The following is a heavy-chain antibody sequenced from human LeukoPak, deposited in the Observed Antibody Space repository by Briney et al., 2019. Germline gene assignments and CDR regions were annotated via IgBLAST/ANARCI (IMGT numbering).Heavy chain of an antibody. D-gene: IGHD3-3*01. Sequence: GGSLRLSCAASGFTFSSYSMNWVRQAPGKGLEWVSSISSSSSYIYYADSVKGRFTISRDNAKNSLYLQMNSLRAKDTAVYYCARGVVDYYDFWSGYYTGDYFDYWGQGTLVTVSS. CDR3: ARGVVDYYDFWSGYYTGDYFDY. V-gene: IGHV3-21*01. CDR1: GFTFSSYS. CDR2: ISSSSSYI. J-gene: IGHJ4*02.